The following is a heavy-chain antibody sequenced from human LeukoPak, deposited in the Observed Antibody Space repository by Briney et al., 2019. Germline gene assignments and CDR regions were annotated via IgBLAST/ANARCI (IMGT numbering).Heavy chain of an antibody. V-gene: IGHV4-4*02. CDR3: ASESRRGSWHIDF. J-gene: IGHJ4*02. D-gene: IGHD6-13*01. CDR1: GGSISSSSW. CDR2: INQSGST. Sequence: TSETLSLTCAVSGGSISSSSWWSWIRQPPEKGLEWIGEINQSGSTNYNPSLKSRVTISVDKSKNQFSLRLSSMTAADTAVYYCASESRRGSWHIDFWGQGILVTVSS.